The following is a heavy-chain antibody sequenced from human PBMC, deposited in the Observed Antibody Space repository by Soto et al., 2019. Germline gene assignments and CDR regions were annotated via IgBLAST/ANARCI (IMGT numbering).Heavy chain of an antibody. Sequence: QVQLVQSGAEVKKPGSSVKVSCKASGGTFSTYTITWVRQAPGQGLEWMGRIIPIIGIINYAQKFQGRVTITANQFTGTAYIELPRLRSDDTAVYYCAGDPDSHYNDSHASSYPWGQGTLVTVSS. V-gene: IGHV1-69*08. CDR1: GGTFSTYT. CDR2: IIPIIGII. J-gene: IGHJ5*02. D-gene: IGHD3-22*01. CDR3: AGDPDSHYNDSHASSYP.